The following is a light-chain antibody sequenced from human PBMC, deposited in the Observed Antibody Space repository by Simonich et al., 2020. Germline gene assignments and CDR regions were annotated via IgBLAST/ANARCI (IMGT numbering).Light chain of an antibody. Sequence: DIQITQSPSSLSASVGDRVTITCRASQGISNSLAWYQQKPGKAPQLLLYAASRLESGVPSRFSGSGSGTDYTLTISSLQPEDFATYYCQQYYSTPPLTFGGGTKVEIK. V-gene: IGKV1-NL1*01. CDR3: QQYYSTPPLT. J-gene: IGKJ4*01. CDR1: QGISNS. CDR2: AAS.